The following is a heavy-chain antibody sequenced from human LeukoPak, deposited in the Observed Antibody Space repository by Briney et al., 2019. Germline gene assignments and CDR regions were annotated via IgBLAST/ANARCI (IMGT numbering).Heavy chain of an antibody. CDR3: ARGTFNYYYSMDV. Sequence: SETLSLTCTVSGGSISSGSYYWSWIRQPAGKGLEWIGRIYTSGSTNYNPSLKSRVTISVGTSKNQFSLKLSSVTAADTAVYYCARGTFNYYYSMDVWGQGTTVTASS. J-gene: IGHJ6*02. V-gene: IGHV4-61*02. CDR1: GGSISSGSYY. D-gene: IGHD2/OR15-2a*01. CDR2: IYTSGST.